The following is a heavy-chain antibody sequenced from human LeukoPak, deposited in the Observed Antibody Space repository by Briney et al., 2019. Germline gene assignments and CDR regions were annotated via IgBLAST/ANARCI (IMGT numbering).Heavy chain of an antibody. V-gene: IGHV4-59*12. CDR1: GGSISSYY. D-gene: IGHD3-9*01. J-gene: IGHJ4*02. Sequence: SETLSLTCTVSGGSISSYYWSLIRQPPGKVLEWIGYIYYSGSTNYNPSLKSRVTISVDTSKNQFSLKLSSVTAADTAVYFFTRKPAYEILTGYPDFDYWGQGTLVTVSS. CDR3: TRKPAYEILTGYPDFDY. CDR2: IYYSGST.